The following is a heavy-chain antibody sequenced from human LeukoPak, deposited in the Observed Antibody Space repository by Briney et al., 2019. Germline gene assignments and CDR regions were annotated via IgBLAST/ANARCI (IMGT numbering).Heavy chain of an antibody. D-gene: IGHD5-12*01. CDR2: IYYSGST. V-gene: IGHV4-59*01. CDR1: GGSISSDY. Sequence: PSETLSLTCTVSGGSISSDYWSWLRQPPGKGLEWIGYIYYSGSTNYNPSLKSRVTISVDTSKNQFSLKLSSVTAADTAVYYCARGYSGYESNYWGQGTLVTVSS. J-gene: IGHJ4*02. CDR3: ARGYSGYESNY.